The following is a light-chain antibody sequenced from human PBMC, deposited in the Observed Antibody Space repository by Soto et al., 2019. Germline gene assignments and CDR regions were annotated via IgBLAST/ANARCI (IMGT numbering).Light chain of an antibody. CDR2: GAS. CDR1: QSLTSIY. Sequence: EIVLTQSPGTLPLSPGERATLSCRASQSLTSIYLAWYQQKPGQAPRLLIYGASSRATGIPDRFSGSGSGIDFTLTISRLEPEDFAVYYCHQYESSPPSYAFGQGTKLESK. V-gene: IGKV3-20*01. CDR3: HQYESSPPSYA. J-gene: IGKJ2*01.